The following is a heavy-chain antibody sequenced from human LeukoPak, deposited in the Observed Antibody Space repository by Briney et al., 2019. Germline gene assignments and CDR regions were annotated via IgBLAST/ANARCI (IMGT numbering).Heavy chain of an antibody. CDR2: VSRGARTI. Sequence: GGSLRLSCAASGFTFSLYEVNWVRQAPGKGLVWVSYVSRGARTIYYADSVMGRFTISRDNAENSLFLQMNSLRDEDTAVYYCARRLPFFGMDVWGQGTTVTVSS. CDR3: ARRLPFFGMDV. V-gene: IGHV3-48*03. CDR1: GFTFSLYE. J-gene: IGHJ6*02.